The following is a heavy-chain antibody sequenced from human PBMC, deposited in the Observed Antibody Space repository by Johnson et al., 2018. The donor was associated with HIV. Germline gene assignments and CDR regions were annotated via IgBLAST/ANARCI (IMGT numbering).Heavy chain of an antibody. Sequence: QVQLVESGGGVVQPGRSLRLSCAASGFTFSSYAMHWVRQAPGKGLEWVAVISYDGSNKYYADSVKGRFTISRDNSKNTLYLQMNSLRAEDTAVYYCAKEDSWRRAFDLWGQGTMVTVSS. CDR1: GFTFSSYA. V-gene: IGHV3-30-3*01. CDR2: ISYDGSNK. CDR3: AKEDSWRRAFDL. J-gene: IGHJ3*01. D-gene: IGHD3-3*01.